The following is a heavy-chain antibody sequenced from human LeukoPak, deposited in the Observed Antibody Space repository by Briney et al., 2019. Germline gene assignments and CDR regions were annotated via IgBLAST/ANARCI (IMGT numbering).Heavy chain of an antibody. V-gene: IGHV3-30*04. J-gene: IGHJ2*01. CDR1: GFTFSSYA. Sequence: GGSLRLSCAASGFTFSSYAMHWVRQAPGKGLEWVAVISYDGSNKYYADSVKGRFTISRDNSKNTLYLQMNSLRAEDTALYYCARDGYGDSYWYFDLWGRGTLVTVSS. D-gene: IGHD4-17*01. CDR2: ISYDGSNK. CDR3: ARDGYGDSYWYFDL.